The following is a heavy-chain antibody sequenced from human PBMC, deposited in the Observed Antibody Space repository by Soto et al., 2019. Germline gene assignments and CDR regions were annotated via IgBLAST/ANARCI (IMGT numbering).Heavy chain of an antibody. CDR1: GFTFNVYG. Sequence: GASVKVSCKTSGFTFNVYGIHWVRQSPGQGLEWMGGLIPIYDEPNYAQKFQGRVTMTADKSTATVYLELNSLRSEDTAVYFCARVGDPRLGHYGLDVWGQGTTVTVCS. V-gene: IGHV1-69*06. CDR3: ARVGDPRLGHYGLDV. J-gene: IGHJ6*02. D-gene: IGHD3-16*01. CDR2: LIPIYDEP.